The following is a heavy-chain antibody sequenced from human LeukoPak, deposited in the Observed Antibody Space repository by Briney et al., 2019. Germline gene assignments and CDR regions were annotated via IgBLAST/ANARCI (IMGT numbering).Heavy chain of an antibody. CDR1: GGSFSGYY. Sequence: PPETLSLTCAVYGGSFSGYYWSWIRQPPGKGLEWIGETNHSGSTNYNPSLKSRVTISVDTSKNQFSLKLSSVTAADTAVYYCARAPYYYGSGRAPPLNVWGQGTTVTASS. D-gene: IGHD3-10*01. CDR2: TNHSGST. J-gene: IGHJ6*02. CDR3: ARAPYYYGSGRAPPLNV. V-gene: IGHV4-34*01.